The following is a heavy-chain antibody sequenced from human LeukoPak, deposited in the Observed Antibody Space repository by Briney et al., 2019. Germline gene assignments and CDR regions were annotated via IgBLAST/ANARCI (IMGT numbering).Heavy chain of an antibody. Sequence: SETLSLTCTVSGASMSSYYWTWIRQPPGKGLEWIGYIYSSGSTNSNPSLKSRVTISVDTSKNQFSLNLNSVTAADTAMYYCARQQCSGGSCYSRAIWFDPWGQGTLVTVSS. CDR1: GASMSSYY. CDR3: ARQQCSGGSCYSRAIWFDP. D-gene: IGHD2-15*01. CDR2: IYSSGST. V-gene: IGHV4-59*08. J-gene: IGHJ5*02.